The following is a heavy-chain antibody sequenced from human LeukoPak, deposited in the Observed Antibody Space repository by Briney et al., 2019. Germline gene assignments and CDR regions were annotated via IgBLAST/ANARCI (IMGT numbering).Heavy chain of an antibody. Sequence: GGSLRLSCAASGFTFSDYYMSWIRQAPGKGLEWVSYISSSGSTIYYADSVKGRFTISRDNAKNSLYLQMNSLRAEDTAVYYCASSYYYDSSEYWGQGTLVTVSS. CDR2: ISSSGSTI. J-gene: IGHJ4*02. V-gene: IGHV3-11*01. CDR1: GFTFSDYY. D-gene: IGHD3-22*01. CDR3: ASSYYYDSSEY.